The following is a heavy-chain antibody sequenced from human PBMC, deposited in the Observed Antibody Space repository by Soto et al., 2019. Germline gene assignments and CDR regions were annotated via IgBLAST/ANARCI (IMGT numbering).Heavy chain of an antibody. CDR1: GYTFTSYG. CDR3: ARASIRIRYWYFDL. CDR2: ISAYNGNT. V-gene: IGHV1-18*01. J-gene: IGHJ2*01. D-gene: IGHD2-15*01. Sequence: QVQLVQSGAEVKKPGASVKVSCKASGYTFTSYGISWVRQAPGQGLEWMGWISAYNGNTNYAQKLQGRVTMTTDTPTSTANMELRGWRSADRAVYYCARASIRIRYWYFDLWGRGTLVTVPS.